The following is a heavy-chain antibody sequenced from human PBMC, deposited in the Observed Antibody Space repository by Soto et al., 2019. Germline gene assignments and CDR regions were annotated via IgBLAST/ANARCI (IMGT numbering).Heavy chain of an antibody. D-gene: IGHD3-10*01. CDR2: IYPSGSP. J-gene: IGHJ4*02. CDR3: ARDAFSGRRTHDY. V-gene: IGHV4-4*07. Sequence: SETLSLTCTVSGGSISNYYWSWIRQPPGKGLEWIGRIYPSGSPNYNPSLKSRVTMSVDTSNNQFSLKLKLTSVTAADADVYYCARDAFSGRRTHDYWRQRILVTVSS. CDR1: GGSISNYY.